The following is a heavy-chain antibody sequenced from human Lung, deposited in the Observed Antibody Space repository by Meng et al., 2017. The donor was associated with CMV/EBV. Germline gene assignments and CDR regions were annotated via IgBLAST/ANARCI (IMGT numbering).Heavy chain of an antibody. D-gene: IGHD3-10*01. Sequence: QQSGPGLVKPFLTRYLAFTVSGDSINSDDYHWTWIRQSPGRGLTGIVLPYSSGKTFYTPSLRSRVTTSIDTLSSQFFWMRASVTAADTAVYYCARERRHWYCSGSFDFWGQGTLVTVSS. CDR3: ARERRHWYCSGSFDF. J-gene: IGHJ4*02. CDR1: GDSINSDDYH. CDR2: PYSSGKT. V-gene: IGHV4-30-4*01.